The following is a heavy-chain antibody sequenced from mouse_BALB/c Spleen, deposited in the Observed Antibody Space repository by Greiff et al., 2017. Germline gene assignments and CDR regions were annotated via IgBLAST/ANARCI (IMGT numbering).Heavy chain of an antibody. CDR1: GFNIKDYY. Sequence: EVKLQESGAELVRSGASVKLSCTASGFNIKDYYMHWVKQRPEQGLEWIGWIDPENGDTEYAPKFQGKATMTADTSSNTAYLQLSSLTSEDTAVYYCNAGRYDGRDYFDYWGQGTTLTVSS. V-gene: IGHV14-4*02. J-gene: IGHJ2*01. CDR3: NAGRYDGRDYFDY. CDR2: IDPENGDT. D-gene: IGHD2-14*01.